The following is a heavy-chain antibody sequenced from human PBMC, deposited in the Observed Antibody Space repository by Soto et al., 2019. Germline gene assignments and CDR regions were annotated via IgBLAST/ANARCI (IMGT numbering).Heavy chain of an antibody. CDR2: IYYSGST. CDR1: GGSISSYY. Sequence: SETLSLTCTVSGGSISSYYWSWIRQPPGKGLEWIGYIYYSGSTNYNPSLKSRVTISVDTSKNQFSLKLSSVTAADTAVYYCARAVYDYGDYEFDYWGQGTLVTVSS. D-gene: IGHD4-17*01. CDR3: ARAVYDYGDYEFDY. V-gene: IGHV4-59*01. J-gene: IGHJ4*02.